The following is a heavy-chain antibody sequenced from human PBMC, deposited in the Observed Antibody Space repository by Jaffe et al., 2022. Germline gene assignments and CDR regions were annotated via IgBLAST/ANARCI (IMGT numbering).Heavy chain of an antibody. D-gene: IGHD4-17*01. CDR2: IYTSGST. J-gene: IGHJ4*02. CDR3: AREGWGYGEVDY. V-gene: IGHV4-61*02. Sequence: QVQLQESGPGLVKPSQTLSLTCTVSGGSISSGSYYWSWIRQPAGKGLEWIGRIYTSGSTNYNPSLKSRVTISVDTSKNQFSLKLSSVTAADTAVYYCAREGWGYGEVDYWGQGTLVTVSS. CDR1: GGSISSGSYY.